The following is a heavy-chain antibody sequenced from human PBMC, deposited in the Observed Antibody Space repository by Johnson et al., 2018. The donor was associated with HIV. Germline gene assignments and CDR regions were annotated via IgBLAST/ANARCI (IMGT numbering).Heavy chain of an antibody. Sequence: EVQLVESGGGLVQPGGSLRLSCAASGFTFSNYAMSWVRQAPGKGLEWVSAISGSGGSTGYADSVKGRFTISRDNSKNTLDLQMNSLRAEDTAVYYCARAPQTYNWNYMMAFDMWGQGTMVTVSP. D-gene: IGHD1-7*01. CDR2: ISGSGGST. J-gene: IGHJ3*02. CDR1: GFTFSNYA. CDR3: ARAPQTYNWNYMMAFDM. V-gene: IGHV3-23*04.